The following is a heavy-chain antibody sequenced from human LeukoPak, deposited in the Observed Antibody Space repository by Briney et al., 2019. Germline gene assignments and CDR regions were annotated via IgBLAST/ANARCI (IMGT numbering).Heavy chain of an antibody. CDR3: AAHRPRGYCSGGSCYSRGYFDY. J-gene: IGHJ4*02. V-gene: IGHV4-38-2*01. D-gene: IGHD2-15*01. CDR2: IYHSGST. CDR1: GYSISSGYY. Sequence: PSETLSLTCAVSGYSISSGYYWGWIRQPPGKGLEWIGSIYHSGSTYYNPSLKSRVTISVDTSKNQFSLKLSSVTAADTAVYYCAAHRPRGYCSGGSCYSRGYFDYWGQGTLVTVSS.